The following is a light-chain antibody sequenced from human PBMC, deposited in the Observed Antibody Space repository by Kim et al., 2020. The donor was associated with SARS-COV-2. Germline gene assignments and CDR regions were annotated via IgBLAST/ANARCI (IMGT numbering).Light chain of an antibody. CDR2: DVS. V-gene: IGLV2-14*01. J-gene: IGLJ1*01. CDR1: SSDVGRYHY. Sequence: QSALTQPASVSGSPGQAITISCTGTSSDVGRYHYVSWYQQHPGKAHRLIIYDVSQRPSGVSNRFSGSKSGNTASLTISGLQAEDEADYYCNSYTTSITYVFGTGTKVTVL. CDR3: NSYTTSITYV.